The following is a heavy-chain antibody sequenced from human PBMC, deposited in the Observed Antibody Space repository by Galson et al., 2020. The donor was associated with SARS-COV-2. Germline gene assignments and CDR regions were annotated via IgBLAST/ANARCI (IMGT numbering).Heavy chain of an antibody. Sequence: ASVKVSCKASGYTFTSYDINWVRQATGQGLEWMGWMNPNSGNTGYAQKFQGRVTMTRNTSISTAYMELSSLRSEDTAVYYCASRYSSSWYVYYYYYGMDVWGQGTTVTVSS. V-gene: IGHV1-8*01. CDR1: GYTFTSYD. J-gene: IGHJ6*02. CDR2: MNPNSGNT. CDR3: ASRYSSSWYVYYYYYGMDV. D-gene: IGHD6-13*01.